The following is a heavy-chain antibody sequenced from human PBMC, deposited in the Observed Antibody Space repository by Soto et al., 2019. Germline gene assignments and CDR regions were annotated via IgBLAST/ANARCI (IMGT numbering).Heavy chain of an antibody. CDR2: IYYSGST. CDR3: ACIFSGGYGYGFYYYGMDV. V-gene: IGHV4-39*01. CDR1: GGSISSSRYY. J-gene: IGHJ6*02. Sequence: SETLSLTCTVSGGSISSSRYYWCWIRQPPGKGLEWIGSIYYSGSTYYNPSLKSRVTISVDTSKNQFSLKLSSVTAADTAVYYCACIFSGGYGYGFYYYGMDVWGQGTTVT. D-gene: IGHD5-18*01.